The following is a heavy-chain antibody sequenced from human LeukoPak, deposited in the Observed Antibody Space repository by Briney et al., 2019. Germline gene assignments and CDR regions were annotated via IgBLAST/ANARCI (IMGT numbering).Heavy chain of an antibody. CDR2: IYTSGST. V-gene: IGHV4-4*07. Sequence: SETLSLTCTVSGGSISSYYWSWIRQPAGKGLEWIGRIYTSGSTNYNPSLKSRVTMSVDTSKNQFSLKLSSVTAADTAVYYCARLSRNYRYTYGMDVWGQGTTVTVSS. J-gene: IGHJ6*02. CDR3: ARLSRNYRYTYGMDV. D-gene: IGHD4-11*01. CDR1: GGSISSYY.